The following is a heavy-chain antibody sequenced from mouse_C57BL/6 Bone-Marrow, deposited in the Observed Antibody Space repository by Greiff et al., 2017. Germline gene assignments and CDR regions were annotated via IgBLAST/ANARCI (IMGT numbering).Heavy chain of an antibody. CDR1: GYTFTSYW. CDR3: ARWDY. V-gene: IGHV1-53*01. J-gene: IGHJ2*01. CDR2: INPSNGGT. Sequence: QVQLQQPGTELVKPGASVKLSCKASGYTFTSYWMHWVKQRPGQGLEWIGNINPSNGGTNYNEKFKSKATVTIDRSTSTACMQLGRLTSEDSAVYYCARWDYWGQGTTLTVSS.